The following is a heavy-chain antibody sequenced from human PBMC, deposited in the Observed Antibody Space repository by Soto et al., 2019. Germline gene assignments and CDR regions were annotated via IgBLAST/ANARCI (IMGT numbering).Heavy chain of an antibody. J-gene: IGHJ6*03. CDR2: IYYSGSM. V-gene: IGHV4-39*01. CDR3: AGGSYYYYMDV. CDR1: GGSISSSPYY. Sequence: PSETLSLTCTVSGGSISSSPYYWGWIRQPPGKGLEWIGSIYYSGSMYYNPSLKSRVTLSVDTSKNQFSLELSSVTAADTAVYYCAGGSYYYYMDVWGSGTTVTVSS.